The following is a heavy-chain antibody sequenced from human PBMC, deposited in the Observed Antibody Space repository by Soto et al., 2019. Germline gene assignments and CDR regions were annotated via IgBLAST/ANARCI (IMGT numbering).Heavy chain of an antibody. Sequence: PSETLSLTCAVYGGSFSGYYWTWIRQPPGTGLEWIGEINHSGSTNYNPSLKSRVTISVDRSKNQFSLKLSSVTAADTAVYYCARAAMYYDSSGYYYYFDYWAQGTLVTVSS. CDR3: ARAAMYYDSSGYYYYFDY. J-gene: IGHJ4*02. D-gene: IGHD3-22*01. CDR1: GGSFSGYY. V-gene: IGHV4-34*01. CDR2: INHSGST.